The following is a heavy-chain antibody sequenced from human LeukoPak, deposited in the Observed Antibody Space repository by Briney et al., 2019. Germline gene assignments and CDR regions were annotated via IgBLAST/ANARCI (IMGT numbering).Heavy chain of an antibody. Sequence: SGTLSLTCAVSGGSISSSNWWSWVRQPPGKGLEWIGRIYTSGSTNYNPSLKSRVTISVDTSKNQFSLKLSSVTAADTAVYYCARGRTGWVVPAALRGGYNWFDPWGRGTLVTVSS. CDR2: IYTSGST. D-gene: IGHD2-2*01. CDR3: ARGRTGWVVPAALRGGYNWFDP. J-gene: IGHJ5*02. V-gene: IGHV4-4*02. CDR1: GGSISSSNW.